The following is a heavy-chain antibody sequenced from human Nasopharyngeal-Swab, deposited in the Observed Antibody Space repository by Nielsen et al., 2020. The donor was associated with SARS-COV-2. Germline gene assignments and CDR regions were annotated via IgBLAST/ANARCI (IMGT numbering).Heavy chain of an antibody. V-gene: IGHV3-11*01. CDR1: GFTFSDYY. CDR3: AREDTDYYDSSGYFDY. Sequence: GGSLRLSCAASGFTFSDYYMSWIRQAPGKGLEWVSYISSSGSTIYYADSVKGRFTISRDNAKNSLYPQMNSLRAEDTAVYYCAREDTDYYDSSGYFDYWGQGTLVTVSS. J-gene: IGHJ4*02. D-gene: IGHD3-22*01. CDR2: ISSSGSTI.